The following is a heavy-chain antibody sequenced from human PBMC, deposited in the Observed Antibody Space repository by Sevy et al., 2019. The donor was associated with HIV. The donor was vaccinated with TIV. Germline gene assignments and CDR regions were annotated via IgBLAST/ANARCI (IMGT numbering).Heavy chain of an antibody. Sequence: QGESLKISCKVSGYRFTSYWIAWVRQMPGRGLECMGIIYPGDSDTRYSPSFEGQVTFSVDKSISTAYLQWSSLKDSDTAMYYCARRAPGLDYWGQGTLVTVSS. CDR3: ARRAPGLDY. CDR1: GYRFTSYW. J-gene: IGHJ4*02. D-gene: IGHD1-26*01. V-gene: IGHV5-51*03. CDR2: IYPGDSDT.